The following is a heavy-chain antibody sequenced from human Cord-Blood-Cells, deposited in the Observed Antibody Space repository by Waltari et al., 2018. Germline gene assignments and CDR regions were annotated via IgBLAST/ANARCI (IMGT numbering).Heavy chain of an antibody. CDR2: IYSGGST. CDR1: GFTVSSNY. D-gene: IGHD1-7*01. Sequence: VQLVETGGGLIQPGGSLRLSCAASGFTVSSNYMSWVRQAPGKGLEWVSVIYSGGSTYYADSVKGRFTISRDNSKNTLYLQMNSLRAEDTAVYYCARDQHWNYGEGMDVWGQGTTVTVSS. V-gene: IGHV3-53*02. CDR3: ARDQHWNYGEGMDV. J-gene: IGHJ6*02.